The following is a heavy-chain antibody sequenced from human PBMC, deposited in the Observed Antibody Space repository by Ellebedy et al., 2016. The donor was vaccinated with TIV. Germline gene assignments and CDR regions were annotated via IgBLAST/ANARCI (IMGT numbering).Heavy chain of an antibody. CDR2: ISGSGGTT. J-gene: IGHJ4*02. Sequence: PGGSLRLSCAASGFPFTNHAVSWVRQAPGKGPEWVSVISGSGGTTYYADSAKGRFTISRDNSKNTLYLQMNSLRIEDTARYYCASNVDTAKVRGNYWGQGTLVTVSS. CDR1: GFPFTNHA. D-gene: IGHD5-18*01. V-gene: IGHV3-23*01. CDR3: ASNVDTAKVRGNY.